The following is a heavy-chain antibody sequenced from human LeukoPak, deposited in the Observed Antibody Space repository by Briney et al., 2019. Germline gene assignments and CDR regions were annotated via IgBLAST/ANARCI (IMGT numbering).Heavy chain of an antibody. CDR3: ASLGIQLWLLR. CDR1: GYIFTDYY. D-gene: IGHD5-18*01. Sequence: ASVKVSCKASGYIFTDYYMHWVRQAPGQELGWMGRINPNSGGTNYAQKFQGRVTMTRDTSISTAYMELSSLRSEDTAVYYCASLGIQLWLLRWGQGTLVTVSS. J-gene: IGHJ4*02. CDR2: INPNSGGT. V-gene: IGHV1/OR15-1*04.